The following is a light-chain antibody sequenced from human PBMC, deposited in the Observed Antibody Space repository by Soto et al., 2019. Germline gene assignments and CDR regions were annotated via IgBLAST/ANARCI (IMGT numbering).Light chain of an antibody. V-gene: IGLV2-23*01. CDR3: CSSAAESTYV. Sequence: QSVLAQPAYVSGSPGQSITISCTGTSSDVGAYYAVSWYQQYPGKAPQVIIYLGTKRPSGVSSPFSGSVYGNPASLTVSGLQSEDEAEYFCCSSAAESTYVFGTGTKVTVL. CDR2: LGT. J-gene: IGLJ1*01. CDR1: SSDVGAYYA.